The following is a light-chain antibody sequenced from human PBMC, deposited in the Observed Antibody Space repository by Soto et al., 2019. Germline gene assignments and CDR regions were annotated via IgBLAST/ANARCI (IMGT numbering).Light chain of an antibody. CDR2: LNNDGSH. J-gene: IGLJ3*02. Sequence: QLVLTQSPSASASLGASVKLTCTLSGGHSSYAIAWHQQQPEKGPRYLMNLNNDGSHTKGDGIPDRFSGSSSGAERYLTISSPQSEDEADYYCQTWATGIRVFGGGTKLTVL. CDR1: GGHSSYA. V-gene: IGLV4-69*01. CDR3: QTWATGIRV.